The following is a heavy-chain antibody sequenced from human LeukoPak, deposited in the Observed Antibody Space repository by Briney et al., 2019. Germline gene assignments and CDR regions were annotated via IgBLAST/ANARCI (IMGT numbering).Heavy chain of an antibody. J-gene: IGHJ3*02. Sequence: GESLKISCKGSGYSFSGYWIGWVRQMPGKGLEWMGIIYPGDSDTRYSPSLQGQVTISADKSISTAYLQWSSLKASDTAMYYCASSTLAYCGGDCYAFDIWGQGTMVTVSS. CDR3: ASSTLAYCGGDCYAFDI. D-gene: IGHD2-21*01. CDR2: IYPGDSDT. CDR1: GYSFSGYW. V-gene: IGHV5-51*01.